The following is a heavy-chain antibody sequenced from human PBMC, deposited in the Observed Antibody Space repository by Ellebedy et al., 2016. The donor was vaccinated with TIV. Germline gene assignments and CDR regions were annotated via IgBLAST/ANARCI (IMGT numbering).Heavy chain of an antibody. V-gene: IGHV3-30-3*01. CDR2: ISYDGSNK. Sequence: PGGSLRLSCAASGFTFSSYAKHWVRQAPGKGLEWVAVISYDGSNKYYADSVKGRFTISRDNSKNTLYLQMNSLRAEDTAVYYCAKGGSGWCLDYWGQGTLVTVSS. CDR3: AKGGSGWCLDY. CDR1: GFTFSSYA. J-gene: IGHJ4*02. D-gene: IGHD6-19*01.